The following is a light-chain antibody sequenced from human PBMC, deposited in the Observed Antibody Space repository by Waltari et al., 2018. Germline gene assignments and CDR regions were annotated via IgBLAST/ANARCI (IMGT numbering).Light chain of an antibody. Sequence: QSVLTQPPSLSGAPGQRVTISCSGRSSNIGAGYPVHWYQQFPGTAPKLIIHVYNDRPSVFPDRFSGSTFCTSASLSITDLQAEYEASYYCQSFDRGLSEYVFGGGTQVTVL. V-gene: IGLV1-40*01. CDR3: QSFDRGLSEYV. J-gene: IGLJ2*01. CDR2: VYN. CDR1: SSNIGAGYP.